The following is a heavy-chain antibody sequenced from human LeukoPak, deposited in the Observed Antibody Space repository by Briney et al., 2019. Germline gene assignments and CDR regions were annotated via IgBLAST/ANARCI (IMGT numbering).Heavy chain of an antibody. D-gene: IGHD4-17*01. J-gene: IGHJ4*02. CDR2: INHSGST. CDR3: ARDETTPLPGAY. V-gene: IGHV4-34*01. CDR1: GGSFSGYY. Sequence: PSETLSLTCAVYGGSFSGYYWNWIGQPPGKGLEWVGEINHSGSTHYNPSLKSRVTISVDTSKNQFSMKLSSVTAADTAVYYCARDETTPLPGAYWGQGTLVTVSS.